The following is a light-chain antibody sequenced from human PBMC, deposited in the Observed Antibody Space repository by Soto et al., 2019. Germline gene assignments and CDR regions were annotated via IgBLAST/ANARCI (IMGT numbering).Light chain of an antibody. CDR1: QSVSAY. CDR3: QQRNQWPSSFP. CDR2: DAS. J-gene: IGKJ3*01. V-gene: IGKV3-11*01. Sequence: EIVLTQSPATLSLSPGDRATLSCRASQSVSAYLAWYQQKPGQAPRLLIYDASNRATGIPARFSGSGSGTDFTLTISSLEPEDFAVYDCQQRNQWPSSFPFCPGT.